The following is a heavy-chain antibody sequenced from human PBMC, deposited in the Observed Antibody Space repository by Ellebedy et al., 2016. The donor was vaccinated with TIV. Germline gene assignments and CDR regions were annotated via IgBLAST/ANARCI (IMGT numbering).Heavy chain of an antibody. V-gene: IGHV3-53*01. CDR2: IYSPDSA. J-gene: IGHJ2*01. CDR3: AKDWVYYDSSSWYFDL. Sequence: GGSLRLSCAAASGFPVSNYYLTWVRQAPGKGLEWVSVIYSPDSAYYADSVKGRFTMSRDNSKNTLYLQVKSLRAEDTAVYYCAKDWVYYDSSSWYFDLWGRGTLVTVSS. CDR1: GFPVSNYY. D-gene: IGHD3-22*01.